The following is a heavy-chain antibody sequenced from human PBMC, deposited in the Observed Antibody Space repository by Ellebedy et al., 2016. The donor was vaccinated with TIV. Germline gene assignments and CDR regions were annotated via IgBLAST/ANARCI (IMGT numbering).Heavy chain of an antibody. D-gene: IGHD3-22*01. CDR3: VKANYYDTSGGYFDY. CDR1: GFTFDDYA. J-gene: IGHJ4*02. V-gene: IGHV3-9*01. CDR2: ISWNSGSI. Sequence: SLKISCAASGFTFDDYAMHWVRQAPGKGLEWVSGISWNSGSIGYADSVKGRFTISRDNAKKFLFLQMNSLRPEDTALYYCVKANYYDTSGGYFDYWGQGTLVTVSS.